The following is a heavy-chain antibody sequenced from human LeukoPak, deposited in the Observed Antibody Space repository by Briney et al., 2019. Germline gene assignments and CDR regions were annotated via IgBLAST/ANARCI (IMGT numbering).Heavy chain of an antibody. CDR1: GFTLSSYG. CDR2: ISYAGSNK. V-gene: IGHV3-30*18. CDR3: AKDSLRWSYFYYGMDV. Sequence: GRSLRLSCAASGFTLSSYGMHWVRQAPGKGLEWVAVISYAGSNKYYVDSVKGRFTISRDDSKNTLYLQMNSLRAEDTAVYYCAKDSLRWSYFYYGMDVWGQGTTVTVSS. J-gene: IGHJ6*02. D-gene: IGHD4-23*01.